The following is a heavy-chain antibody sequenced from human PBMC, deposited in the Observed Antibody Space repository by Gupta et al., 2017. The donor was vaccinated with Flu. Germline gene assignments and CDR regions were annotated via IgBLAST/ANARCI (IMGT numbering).Heavy chain of an antibody. J-gene: IGHJ4*02. CDR2: IRSKAYGGTT. Sequence: EVQLVESGGGLVQPGRSLRLSCTASGFTFGDYAMSWVRQAPGKGLEWVGFIRSKAYGGTTEYAASVKGRFTISRDDSKSIAYLQMNSLKTEDTAVYYCTRYDDFWSGYLDYWGQGTLVTVSS. CDR1: GFTFGDYA. D-gene: IGHD3-3*01. CDR3: TRYDDFWSGYLDY. V-gene: IGHV3-49*04.